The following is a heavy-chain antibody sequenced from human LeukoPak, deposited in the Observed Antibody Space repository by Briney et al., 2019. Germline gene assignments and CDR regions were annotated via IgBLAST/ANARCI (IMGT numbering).Heavy chain of an antibody. CDR1: GFTVSSNY. D-gene: IGHD2-2*01. V-gene: IGHV3-66*02. CDR2: IYSGGST. CDR3: ASTGFVVVPAAPENYFDY. J-gene: IGHJ4*02. Sequence: GGSLRLSCAASGFTVSSNYMSWVRQAPGKGLEWVSGIYSGGSTYYADSVKGRFTISRDHSKNTLYLQMNSLRAEDTAVYYCASTGFVVVPAAPENYFDYWGQGTLVTVSS.